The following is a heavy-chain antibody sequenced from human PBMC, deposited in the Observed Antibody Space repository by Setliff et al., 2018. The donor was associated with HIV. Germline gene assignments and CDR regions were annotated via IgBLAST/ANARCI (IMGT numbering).Heavy chain of an antibody. D-gene: IGHD3-3*01. CDR3: ARDNLYYNLYDGSPVYGMDV. CDR2: VKQDGSDR. J-gene: IGHJ6*02. V-gene: IGHV3-7*01. Sequence: GGSLRLSCAASGFSFGSYWMSWVRQAPGKGLEWVANVKQDGSDRYYVDSVKGRFTISRDNSKNSLYLQMNGLRVEDTGVYYCARDNLYYNLYDGSPVYGMDVWGQGTTVTVSS. CDR1: GFSFGSYW.